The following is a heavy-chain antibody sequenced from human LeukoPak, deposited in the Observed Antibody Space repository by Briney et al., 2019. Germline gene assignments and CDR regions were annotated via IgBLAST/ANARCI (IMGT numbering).Heavy chain of an antibody. J-gene: IGHJ3*02. CDR2: INYSRST. Sequence: SVTLFLTCTITGGSISSSSYYWGWIRQPPGKGLEWNGRINYSRSTYYNPSLKKRATISVDTSKKQFSMKINSVTAPYTALYYCARHVMNYYDSSGYYLDAFDIWGQGTMVTVSS. V-gene: IGHV4-39*01. CDR1: GGSISSSSYY. CDR3: ARHVMNYYDSSGYYLDAFDI. D-gene: IGHD3-22*01.